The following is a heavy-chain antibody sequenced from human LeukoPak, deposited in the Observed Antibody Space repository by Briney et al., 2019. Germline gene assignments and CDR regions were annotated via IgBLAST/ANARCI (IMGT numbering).Heavy chain of an antibody. J-gene: IGHJ4*02. CDR1: GFTFSSYA. Sequence: GWSLRLSCAASGFTFSSYAMIWVRQAPGKGLEWVSAISGSGGSTYYADSVKGRFTISSDNSKNTLYLQMNSLRAEDTAVYYCAKDAGQLVRSIHFDYWGQGTLVTVSS. CDR2: ISGSGGST. V-gene: IGHV3-23*01. D-gene: IGHD6-13*01. CDR3: AKDAGQLVRSIHFDY.